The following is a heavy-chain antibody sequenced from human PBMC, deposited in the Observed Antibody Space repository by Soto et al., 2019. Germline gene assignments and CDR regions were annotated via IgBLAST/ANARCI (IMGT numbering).Heavy chain of an antibody. Sequence: SGPTLVNPTETLTLPCTLSGFSVTSLGMCVSWIRQSPGKALEWLALIERDDDDKYYSTSLKTRLTISKDTRKNQVVLTMANMEPADTXTYYCARSIRGPRRFNGMDVWGQGTTVTVS. J-gene: IGHJ6*02. CDR3: ARSIRGPRRFNGMDV. CDR1: GFSVTSLGMC. D-gene: IGHD1-20*01. V-gene: IGHV2-70*13. CDR2: IERDDDDK.